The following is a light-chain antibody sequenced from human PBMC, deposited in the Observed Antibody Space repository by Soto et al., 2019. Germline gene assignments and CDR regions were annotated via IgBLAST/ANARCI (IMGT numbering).Light chain of an antibody. V-gene: IGKV3-20*01. Sequence: DIVLTQFPDTLSLSTGERATLSCRTSKSITANYLAWYQQKPGQAPRLLIYGASSRASGIPDRFSGSGSGTDFTLTITRLEPEDFAVYYCQQYDSLPRTFGQGTKVEIK. CDR2: GAS. J-gene: IGKJ1*01. CDR3: QQYDSLPRT. CDR1: KSITANY.